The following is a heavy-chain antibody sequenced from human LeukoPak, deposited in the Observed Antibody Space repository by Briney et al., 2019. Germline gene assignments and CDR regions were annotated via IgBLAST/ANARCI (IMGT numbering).Heavy chain of an antibody. CDR2: IYYSGST. CDR1: GDSISTYF. Sequence: SSETLSLTGTVSGDSISTYFWSWIRQPPGKGLQWIGYIYYSGSTNYNPSLKSRVTISVDPSKNQFSLKLSSVTAADTAVYYCAREAYCGGDCYSGFDYWGQGTLVTVSS. V-gene: IGHV4-59*01. D-gene: IGHD2-21*02. CDR3: AREAYCGGDCYSGFDY. J-gene: IGHJ4*02.